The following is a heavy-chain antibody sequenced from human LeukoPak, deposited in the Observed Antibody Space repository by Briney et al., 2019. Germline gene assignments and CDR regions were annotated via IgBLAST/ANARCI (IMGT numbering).Heavy chain of an antibody. J-gene: IGHJ4*02. Sequence: GGSLRLSCAASEFTFNNYWMSWVRQAPGKGLEWVANIKQDGSEKYYVDSVKGRFTISRDNAKNSLYLQMNSLRAEDTAVYYCARLSDYGDFYWGQGTLVTVSS. V-gene: IGHV3-7*01. CDR1: EFTFNNYW. CDR2: IKQDGSEK. CDR3: ARLSDYGDFY. D-gene: IGHD4-17*01.